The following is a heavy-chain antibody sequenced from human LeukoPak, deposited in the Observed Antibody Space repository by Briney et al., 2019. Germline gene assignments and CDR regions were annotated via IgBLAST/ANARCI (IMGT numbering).Heavy chain of an antibody. CDR3: ARAGGGYRYGYCYHFYMDV. CDR2: LYSGGSA. D-gene: IGHD5-18*01. V-gene: IGHV3-53*01. CDR1: GFNVSSNY. J-gene: IGHJ6*03. Sequence: PGGSLRLSCAASGFNVSSNYMSWVRQAPGKGLEWVSLLYSGGSAFHADSVKGRFTISRDNSKNTLYLQLNSLRAEDTAVYYCARAGGGYRYGYCYHFYMDVWGKGTTVTVSS.